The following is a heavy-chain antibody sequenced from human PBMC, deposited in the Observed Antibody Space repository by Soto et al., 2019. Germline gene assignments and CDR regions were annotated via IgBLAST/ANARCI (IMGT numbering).Heavy chain of an antibody. D-gene: IGHD5-18*01. Sequence: RVSCKAAGYTFTSHGISWVRQAPGQGLEWMGRIIPILGIANYAQKFQGRVTITADKSTSTAYMELSSLRSEDTAVCYCARSNVDTAMVMLDWWGQGALVTVSS. CDR1: GYTFTSHG. CDR3: ARSNVDTAMVMLDW. CDR2: IIPILGIA. V-gene: IGHV1-69*04. J-gene: IGHJ4*02.